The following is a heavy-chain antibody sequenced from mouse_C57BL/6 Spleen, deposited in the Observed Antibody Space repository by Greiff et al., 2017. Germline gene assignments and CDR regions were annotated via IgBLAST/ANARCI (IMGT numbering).Heavy chain of an antibody. J-gene: IGHJ1*03. CDR1: GFNIKNTY. V-gene: IGHV14-3*01. CDR3: ARPWSSSHWYFDV. D-gene: IGHD1-1*01. Sequence: VQLQQSVAELVRPGASVKLSCTASGFNIKNTYMHWVKQRPEQGLEWIGRIDPANGNTKYAPKFPGKANITADTSSNTAYRQLSSLTSEDTAIYYCARPWSSSHWYFDVWGTGTTVTVSS. CDR2: IDPANGNT.